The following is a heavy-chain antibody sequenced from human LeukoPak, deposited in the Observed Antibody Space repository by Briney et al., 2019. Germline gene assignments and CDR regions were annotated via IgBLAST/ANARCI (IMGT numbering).Heavy chain of an antibody. CDR2: IYYSGST. J-gene: IGHJ4*02. V-gene: IGHV4-59*11. CDR3: ARVVKSGILTGGIDY. CDR1: GGSISSHY. D-gene: IGHD3-9*01. Sequence: PSETLSLTCTVSGGSISSHYWSWIRQPPGKGLEWIGYIYYSGSTNYNPSLKSRVTISVDTSKNQFSLKLSSVTAADTAVYYCARVVKSGILTGGIDYWGQGTLVTVSS.